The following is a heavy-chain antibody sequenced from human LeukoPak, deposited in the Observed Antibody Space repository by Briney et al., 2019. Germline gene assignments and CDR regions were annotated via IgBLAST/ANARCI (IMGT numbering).Heavy chain of an antibody. CDR2: ITSGSDYI. D-gene: IGHD3-9*01. CDR3: ARGHYDVLAASYKWTPDY. CDR1: GSTFTTSR. Sequence: GRSLRLSCAPSGSTFTTSRMSWVRQAPGKWLEWVSSITSGSDYIYYADSVKGRFTTSRDNAKNSLSLQLNSLRVEDTAVYYCARGHYDVLAASYKWTPDYWGQGTLVTVSS. J-gene: IGHJ4*02. V-gene: IGHV3-21*01.